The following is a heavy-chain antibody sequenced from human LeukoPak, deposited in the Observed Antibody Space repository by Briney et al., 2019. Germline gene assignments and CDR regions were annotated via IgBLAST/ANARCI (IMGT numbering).Heavy chain of an antibody. CDR3: ARDLLGPHQYYYYYGMDV. CDR1: GFTFSSYS. V-gene: IGHV3-48*02. CDR2: ISSSSSTI. D-gene: IGHD7-27*01. Sequence: PGGSLRLSCAASGFTFSSYSMNWVRQAPGKGLEWVSYISSSSSTIYYADSVKGRFTISRDNAKNSLYLQMNSLRDEDTAVYYCARDLLGPHQYYYYYGMDVWGQGTTVTVSS. J-gene: IGHJ6*02.